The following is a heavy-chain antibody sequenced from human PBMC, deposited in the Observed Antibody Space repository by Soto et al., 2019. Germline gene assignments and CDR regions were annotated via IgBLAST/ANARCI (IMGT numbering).Heavy chain of an antibody. D-gene: IGHD1-1*01. CDR2: ISGSSSSI. J-gene: IGHJ6*02. Sequence: VQLVEFGGGLVQPGGSLRLSCAVSGFTFSSYSMNWIRQAPGKGLEWVSYISGSSSSIFYADSAKGRFTISRDNAKNSVYLQINSLRDEDTAVYYCARAVDQITGRQYYYYGMDVWGQGTKVTVSS. CDR3: ARAVDQITGRQYYYYGMDV. CDR1: GFTFSSYS. V-gene: IGHV3-48*02.